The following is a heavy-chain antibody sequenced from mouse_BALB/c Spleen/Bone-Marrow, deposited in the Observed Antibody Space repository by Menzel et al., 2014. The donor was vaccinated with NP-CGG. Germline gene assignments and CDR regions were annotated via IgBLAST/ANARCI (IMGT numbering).Heavy chain of an antibody. D-gene: IGHD3-1*01. Sequence: EVMLVESGGGLVKPGGSLKLSCAASGFTFSSYAMSWVRQSPEKRLEWVAEISSGGSYTYYPDTVTGRFTISRDYAKNTLYLEMSSLRSEDTAMYYCARDSSGYFDYWGQGTTLTVSS. CDR2: ISSGGSYT. CDR3: ARDSSGYFDY. V-gene: IGHV5-9-4*01. J-gene: IGHJ2*01. CDR1: GFTFSSYA.